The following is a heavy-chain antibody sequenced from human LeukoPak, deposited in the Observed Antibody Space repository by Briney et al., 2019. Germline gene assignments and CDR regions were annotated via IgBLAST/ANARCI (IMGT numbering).Heavy chain of an antibody. Sequence: GGSLRLSCAASGFTFSNYAMSWVRQAPGKGLEWVSAISGSGAGTYYADSVEGRFTISRDSSKNTVYLHMNSLRAEDTAVYYGAKCPVEGFYYGSATYAYYFDYWGRGTLVTVSS. CDR2: ISGSGAGT. V-gene: IGHV3-23*01. CDR1: GFTFSNYA. J-gene: IGHJ4*02. CDR3: AKCPVEGFYYGSATYAYYFDY. D-gene: IGHD3-10*01.